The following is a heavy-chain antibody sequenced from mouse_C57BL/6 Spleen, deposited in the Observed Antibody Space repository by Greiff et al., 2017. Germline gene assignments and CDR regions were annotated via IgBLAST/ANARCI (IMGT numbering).Heavy chain of an antibody. D-gene: IGHD1-1*01. V-gene: IGHV1-39*01. J-gene: IGHJ4*01. Sequence: EVKLMESGPELVKPGASVKISCKASGYSFTDYNMNWVKQSNGKSLEWIGVINPNYGTTSYNQKFKGKATLTVDQSSSTAYMQLNSLTSEDSAVYYCARGHYYGSSPYAMDYWGQGTSVTVSS. CDR2: INPNYGTT. CDR3: ARGHYYGSSPYAMDY. CDR1: GYSFTDYN.